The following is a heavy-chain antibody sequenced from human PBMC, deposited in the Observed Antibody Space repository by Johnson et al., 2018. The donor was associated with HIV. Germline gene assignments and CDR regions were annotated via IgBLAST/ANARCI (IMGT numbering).Heavy chain of an antibody. D-gene: IGHD3-10*01. Sequence: VPLVESGGGVVPPGRSLRLSCAASGFTFSSYAMHWVRQAPGKGLEWVAVISYDGSNKYYADSVKGRFTISRDNSKNKLYLQMNSLRAEDTAVYYCARGSYYHYGDAFDIWGQGTMVTVSS. J-gene: IGHJ3*02. CDR2: ISYDGSNK. CDR3: ARGSYYHYGDAFDI. CDR1: GFTFSSYA. V-gene: IGHV3-30*04.